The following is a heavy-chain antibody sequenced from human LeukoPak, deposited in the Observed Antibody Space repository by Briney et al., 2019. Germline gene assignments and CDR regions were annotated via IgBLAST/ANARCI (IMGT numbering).Heavy chain of an antibody. CDR2: ISAYNGNT. Sequence: ASVKVSCKASGYTFTSYGISWVRQAPGQGLEWMGWISAYNGNTNYAQKLQGRVTMTTDTSTSTAYMELRSLRSDATAVYYCSRVRRDSGSYMRRENWFDTWGQGTLVTVSS. CDR1: GYTFTSYG. CDR3: SRVRRDSGSYMRRENWFDT. D-gene: IGHD1-26*01. V-gene: IGHV1-18*01. J-gene: IGHJ5*02.